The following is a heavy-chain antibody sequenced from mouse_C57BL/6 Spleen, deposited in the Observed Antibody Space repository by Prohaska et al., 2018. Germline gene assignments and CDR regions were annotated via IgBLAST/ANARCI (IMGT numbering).Heavy chain of an antibody. D-gene: IGHD1-1*01. J-gene: IGHJ1*03. CDR3: ARWVTTVVATYWYFDV. Sequence: HGKSLEWIGDINPNNGGTSYNQKFKGKATLTVDKSSSTAYMELRSLTSEDSAVYYCARWVTTVVATYWYFDVWGTGTTVTVSS. CDR2: INPNNGGT. V-gene: IGHV1-26*01.